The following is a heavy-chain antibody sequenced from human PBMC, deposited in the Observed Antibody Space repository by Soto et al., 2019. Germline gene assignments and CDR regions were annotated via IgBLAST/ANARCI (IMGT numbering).Heavy chain of an antibody. CDR1: GGSISSSNW. D-gene: IGHD1-26*01. V-gene: IGHV4-4*02. CDR3: ARVSGSYYYGMDV. CDR2: IYHSGST. J-gene: IGHJ6*02. Sequence: SETLSLTCAVSGGSISSSNWWSWVRQPPGKGLEWIGEIYHSGSTNYNPSLKSRVTISVDKSKNQFSLKLGSVTAADTAVYYCARVSGSYYYGMDVWGQGITVTVSS.